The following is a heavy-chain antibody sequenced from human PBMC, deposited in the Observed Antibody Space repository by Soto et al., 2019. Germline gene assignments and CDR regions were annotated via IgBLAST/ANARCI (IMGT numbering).Heavy chain of an antibody. CDR3: ARVFEGAIGFDC. J-gene: IGHJ4*02. D-gene: IGHD3-16*02. CDR1: GGTFSSYA. V-gene: IGHV1-69*01. Sequence: QVQLVQSGAEVKKPGSSVKVSCKASGGTFSSYAISWVRQAPGQGLEWMGGIIPIFGTANYAQKFQGRVTMTADESTSTACMEPSSLRSEDTAVYYCARVFEGAIGFDCWGQGTLVTVSS. CDR2: IIPIFGTA.